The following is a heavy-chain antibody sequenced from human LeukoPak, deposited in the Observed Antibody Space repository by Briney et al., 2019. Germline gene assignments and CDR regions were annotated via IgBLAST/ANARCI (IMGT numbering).Heavy chain of an antibody. D-gene: IGHD3-10*01. V-gene: IGHV4-59*01. Sequence: TSETLSPTCTVSGGSISSYYWSWIRQPPGKGLEWIGYISDTGNTNYNPSLKSRVTMSVDTSKDQFSLKLSSVTAADTAVYSCARGVTMVQGYYYYMDVWGKGTTVTVSS. CDR3: ARGVTMVQGYYYYMDV. J-gene: IGHJ6*03. CDR2: ISDTGNT. CDR1: GGSISSYY.